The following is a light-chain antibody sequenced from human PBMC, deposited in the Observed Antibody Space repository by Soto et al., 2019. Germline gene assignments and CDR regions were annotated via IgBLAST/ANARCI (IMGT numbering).Light chain of an antibody. CDR3: AAWDDSLNGWV. J-gene: IGLJ3*02. CDR2: SNN. CDR1: XXXIGSNT. Sequence: QSVLTXPPSASGTPGQRVTXXXSXXXXXIGSNTVNWYQQLPGTAPKLLIYSNNQRPSGVPDRFSGSKSGTSASLAISGLQSEDEADYYCAAWDDSLNGWVFGGGTKLTV. V-gene: IGLV1-44*01.